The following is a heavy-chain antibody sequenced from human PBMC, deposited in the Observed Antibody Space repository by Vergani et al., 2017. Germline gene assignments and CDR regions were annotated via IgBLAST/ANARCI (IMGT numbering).Heavy chain of an antibody. CDR1: GFSLTTGGEG. D-gene: IGHD3-9*01. J-gene: IGHJ3*01. V-gene: IGHV2-5*01. CDR3: VHRLGYFDWDGAFDV. CDR2: VYWNDDE. Sequence: QITLRESGPTLVKPTQTLTLTCTFSGFSLTTGGEGVGWIRQPPGRALAWLAFVYWNDDERYSPSLKSRVTITNDTSKNEVILTMATMDPVDTATYYCVHRLGYFDWDGAFDVWGPGTMVTVSS.